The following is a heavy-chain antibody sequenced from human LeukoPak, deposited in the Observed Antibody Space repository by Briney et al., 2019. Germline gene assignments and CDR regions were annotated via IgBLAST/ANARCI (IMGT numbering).Heavy chain of an antibody. CDR3: ARDLPLDP. CDR2: ISSSGSTM. V-gene: IGHV3-48*02. J-gene: IGHJ5*02. CDR1: GFTFSTYS. Sequence: PGGSLRLSCAASGFTFSTYSMNWLRQAPGKGLEWVSYISSSGSTMYYAGSVKGRFTISRDNAKNSLYLQMNSLRDEDTAVYYCARDLPLDPWGQGTLVTVSS.